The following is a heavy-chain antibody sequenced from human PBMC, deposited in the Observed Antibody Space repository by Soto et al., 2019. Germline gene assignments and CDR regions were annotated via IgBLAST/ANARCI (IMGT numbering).Heavy chain of an antibody. D-gene: IGHD3-10*01. CDR3: ARDSPQGIDY. V-gene: IGHV3-33*01. CDR1: GFTFSSYG. J-gene: IGHJ4*02. Sequence: GGSRRLSSAASGFTFSSYGMPWVRQAPGKGLEWVAVIWYDGSNKYYAASVKGRFTISRDNSKNSLYLQMNSLRGEDTAVYYCARDSPQGIDYWGQGALVTVS. CDR2: IWYDGSNK.